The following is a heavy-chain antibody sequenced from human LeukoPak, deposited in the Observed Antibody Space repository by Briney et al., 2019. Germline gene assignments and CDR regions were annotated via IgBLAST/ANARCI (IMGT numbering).Heavy chain of an antibody. J-gene: IGHJ4*02. CDR3: ARGRGGGTIDY. CDR1: GYIFTSYD. CDR2: VNPKSGNT. Sequence: SASVKVSCKASGYIFTSYDINWVRQATGQGLERMGWVNPKSGNTDYAQKFQGRVAMTRDTSISTAYMELSSLRSEDTAVYYCARGRGGGTIDYWGQGTLVTVSS. D-gene: IGHD2-15*01. V-gene: IGHV1-8*01.